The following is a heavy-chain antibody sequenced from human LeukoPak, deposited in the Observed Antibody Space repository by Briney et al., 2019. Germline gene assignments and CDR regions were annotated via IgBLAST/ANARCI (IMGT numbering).Heavy chain of an antibody. CDR1: GFTFTSYW. CDR2: SNTDGSST. J-gene: IGHJ4*02. V-gene: IGHV3-74*03. CDR3: AKAGATINYGDY. Sequence: GRSLRLSYAASGFTFTSYWMHSVRQAPGNWLVWLSRSNTDGSSTAYADCVKGRLTISRDNGEITLYLQMNSLRAEDTAVYCCAKAGATINYGDYWGQGTLVTVSS. D-gene: IGHD5-24*01.